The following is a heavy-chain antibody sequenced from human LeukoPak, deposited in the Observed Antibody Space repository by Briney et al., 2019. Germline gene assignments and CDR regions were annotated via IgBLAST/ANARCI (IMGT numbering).Heavy chain of an antibody. CDR3: ARGFITMSPFDI. J-gene: IGHJ3*02. CDR2: ISSSSGYI. CDR1: GFDFSGFS. D-gene: IGHD3-22*01. Sequence: GGSLRLSCVVSGFDFSGFSMSWVRQAPGKGLEWVSSISSSSGYIYYADSVMGRFTISRDNSKNTLYLQMNSLRAEDTAVYYCARGFITMSPFDIWGQGTMVTVSS. V-gene: IGHV3-21*04.